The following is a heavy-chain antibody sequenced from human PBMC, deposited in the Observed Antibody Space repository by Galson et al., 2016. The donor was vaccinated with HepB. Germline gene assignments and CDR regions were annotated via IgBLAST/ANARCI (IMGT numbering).Heavy chain of an antibody. CDR1: GGSISSYS. Sequence: SETLSLTCNVSGGSISSYSWSWVRQPPGKGLEFIGYIYYSGTTNYSPPLNSRVAISLDKSPNHFSLKLTSVTAADTGVYYCARGGIAEAGFHLWGQGTLVTVSS. V-gene: IGHV4-59*01. CDR3: ARGGIAEAGFHL. J-gene: IGHJ5*02. D-gene: IGHD6-19*01. CDR2: IYYSGTT.